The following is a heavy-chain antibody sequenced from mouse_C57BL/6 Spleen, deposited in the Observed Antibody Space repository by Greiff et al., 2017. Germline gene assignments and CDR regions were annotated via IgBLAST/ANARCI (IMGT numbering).Heavy chain of an antibody. D-gene: IGHD1-1*01. CDR3: AEVYYCGSSDSCFGV. J-gene: IGHJ1*03. Sequence: EVQGVQSGGGLVKPGGSLKLSCAASGFTFSSYTMSWVRQTPGKRLEWVATISGGGGNPYYPDSVKGRFTISRDNAKNTVYLQMSGLRSEDTALYDGAEVYYCGSSDSCFGVWGTGTTVTVSS. V-gene: IGHV5-9*01. CDR2: ISGGGGNP. CDR1: GFTFSSYT.